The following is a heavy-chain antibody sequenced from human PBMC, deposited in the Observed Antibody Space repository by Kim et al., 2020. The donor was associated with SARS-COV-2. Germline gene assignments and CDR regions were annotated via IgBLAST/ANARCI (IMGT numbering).Heavy chain of an antibody. CDR1: GYTFTDFY. D-gene: IGHD6-19*01. CDR3: ARDRRGAVAMFDP. J-gene: IGHJ5*02. CDR2: MNPNGGSA. Sequence: ASVKVSCKASGYTFTDFYIHWVRQAPGQGLEYMGIMNPNGGSASYAQKFQGRVTMTRDTSTSTVYMELSSLGSEDTAVYYCARDRRGAVAMFDPWGQGTLVTVSS. V-gene: IGHV1-46*01.